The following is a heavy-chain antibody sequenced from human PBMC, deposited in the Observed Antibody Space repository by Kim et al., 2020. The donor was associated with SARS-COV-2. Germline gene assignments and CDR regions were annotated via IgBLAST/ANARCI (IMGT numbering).Heavy chain of an antibody. J-gene: IGHJ5*02. V-gene: IGHV1-46*01. CDR3: ARDRGGDGYNHNWFDP. CDR2: INPSGGST. D-gene: IGHD3-16*01. Sequence: ASVKVSCKASGYTFTSYYMHLVRQAPGQGLEWMGIINPSGGSTSYAQKFQGRVTMTRDTSTSTVYMELSSLRSEDTAVYYCARDRGGDGYNHNWFDPWGQGTLVTVSS. CDR1: GYTFTSYY.